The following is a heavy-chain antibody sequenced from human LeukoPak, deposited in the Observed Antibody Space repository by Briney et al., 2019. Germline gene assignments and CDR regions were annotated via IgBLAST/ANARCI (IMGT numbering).Heavy chain of an antibody. CDR1: GFTFSSYE. J-gene: IGHJ4*02. Sequence: GGSLRLSCAASGFTFSSYEMHWVRQAPGKGLEWVSYISSSDSTIYYADSVKGRFTISRDNSKNTVSLQMESLRAEDTALYYCAKDYAVGSIDYWGQGTLVTVSS. CDR2: ISSSDSTI. D-gene: IGHD3-16*01. V-gene: IGHV3-48*03. CDR3: AKDYAVGSIDY.